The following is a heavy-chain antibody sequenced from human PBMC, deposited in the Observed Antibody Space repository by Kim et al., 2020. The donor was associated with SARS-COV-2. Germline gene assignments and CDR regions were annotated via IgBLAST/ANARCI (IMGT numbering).Heavy chain of an antibody. CDR2: ISNSAITI. CDR3: ARQGGYYYDSIDAFDI. D-gene: IGHD3-22*01. Sequence: GGSLRLSCAASGFTFSDYYMSWVRQAPGKGLEWVSYISNSAITIYYAESVKGRFTISRDNAKNSLYLQMNSLRAEDTAVYYCARQGGYYYDSIDAFDIWGQGTMVTVSS. J-gene: IGHJ3*02. CDR1: GFTFSDYY. V-gene: IGHV3-11*01.